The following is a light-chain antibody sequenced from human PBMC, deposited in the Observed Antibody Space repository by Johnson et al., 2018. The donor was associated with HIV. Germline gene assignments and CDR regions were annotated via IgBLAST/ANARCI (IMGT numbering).Light chain of an antibody. CDR3: ATWDNSLSSGGV. J-gene: IGLJ1*01. CDR1: SSNIGNNY. CDR2: DND. Sequence: QSVLTQPPSVSAAPGQKVTISCSGSSSNIGNNYVSWYQQLPGAAPKLLIFDNDKRPSGIPDRFSGSKSGTSATLGIPGLQTGDEADYYCATWDNSLSSGGVFGTGTKVTVL. V-gene: IGLV1-51*01.